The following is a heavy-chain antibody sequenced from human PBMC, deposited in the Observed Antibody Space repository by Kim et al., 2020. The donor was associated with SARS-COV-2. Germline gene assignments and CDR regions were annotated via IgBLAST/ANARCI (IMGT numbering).Heavy chain of an antibody. V-gene: IGHV4-38-2*02. Sequence: SETLSLTCTVSGYSISSGYYWGWIRQPPGKGLEWIGSIYHSGSTYYNPSLKSRVTISVDTSKNQFSLKLSSVTAADTAVYYCARGQGLFDYWGQGTLVTV. CDR3: ARGQGLFDY. D-gene: IGHD4-17*01. J-gene: IGHJ4*02. CDR1: GYSISSGYY. CDR2: IYHSGST.